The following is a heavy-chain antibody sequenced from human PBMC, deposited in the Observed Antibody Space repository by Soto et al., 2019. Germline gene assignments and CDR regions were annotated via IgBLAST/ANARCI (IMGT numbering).Heavy chain of an antibody. V-gene: IGHV3-15*01. J-gene: IGHJ4*02. CDR3: TTDPVYDFWSGYYRDY. Sequence: GSLRLSCAVSGFTFSNAWMSWVRQGPGKGLEWVGRIKNKTDGGTTDYAAPVKGRFTISRDDSKNTLYLQMNSLKTEDTAVYYCTTDPVYDFWSGYYRDYWGQGTLVNVSS. CDR2: IKNKTDGGTT. CDR1: GFTFSNAW. D-gene: IGHD3-3*01.